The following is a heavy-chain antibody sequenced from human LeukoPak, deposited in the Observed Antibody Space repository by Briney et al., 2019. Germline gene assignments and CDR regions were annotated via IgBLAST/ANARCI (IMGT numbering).Heavy chain of an antibody. CDR3: ARDLFTMVRGVKRGYDY. V-gene: IGHV4-4*07. CDR2: IYTSGST. D-gene: IGHD3-10*01. Sequence: PSETLSLTCTVSGGSISSYYWSWIRQPAGKGLEWIGRIYTSGSTNYNPSLKSRVTMSVDTSKNQFSLKLSSVTAADTAVYYCARDLFTMVRGVKRGYDYWGQGTLVTVSS. J-gene: IGHJ4*02. CDR1: GGSISSYY.